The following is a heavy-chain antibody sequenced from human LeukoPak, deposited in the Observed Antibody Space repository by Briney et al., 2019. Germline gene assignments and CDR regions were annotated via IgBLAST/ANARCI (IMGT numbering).Heavy chain of an antibody. J-gene: IGHJ4*02. D-gene: IGHD1-1*01. CDR2: VDPNSGGT. Sequence: ASVKVSCKAAGYIFTGYYMHWGRQAPGQGLEWMGWVDPNSGGTNYAQKFQGRVTMTRDTSISTAYMELSRLTSDDTAVYYCARDEGARTNCDYWGQGTLVTVSS. V-gene: IGHV1-2*02. CDR1: GYIFTGYY. CDR3: ARDEGARTNCDY.